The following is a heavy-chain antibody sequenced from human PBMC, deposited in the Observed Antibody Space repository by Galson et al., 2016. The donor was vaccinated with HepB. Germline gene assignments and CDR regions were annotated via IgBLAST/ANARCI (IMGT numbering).Heavy chain of an antibody. Sequence: SLRLSCAASGFTFSNHAMHWVRQAPDKGLEWLAIISSDVSSKFLADSVKGRFTISRNNSWNTLHLELHSLKIEDTAVYYCARDVGDNGDYVVDLWGQGTLVAVSS. CDR2: ISSDVSSK. CDR1: GFTFSNHA. CDR3: ARDVGDNGDYVVDL. D-gene: IGHD4-17*01. J-gene: IGHJ5*02. V-gene: IGHV3-30-3*01.